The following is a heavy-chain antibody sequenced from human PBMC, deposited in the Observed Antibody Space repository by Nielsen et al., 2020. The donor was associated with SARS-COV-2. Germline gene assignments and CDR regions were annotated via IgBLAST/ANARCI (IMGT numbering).Heavy chain of an antibody. D-gene: IGHD3-3*01. CDR2: ISYDGSNK. Sequence: GGSLRLSCAASGFSFSNYGMHWVRQAPGKGLEWVALISYDGSNKYYADSVKGRFTISRDNSKNTLYPQMNSLRAEDTAVYYCAKDGRITIFGVVIIRGNWFDPWGQGTLVTVSS. V-gene: IGHV3-30*18. CDR3: AKDGRITIFGVVIIRGNWFDP. CDR1: GFSFSNYG. J-gene: IGHJ5*02.